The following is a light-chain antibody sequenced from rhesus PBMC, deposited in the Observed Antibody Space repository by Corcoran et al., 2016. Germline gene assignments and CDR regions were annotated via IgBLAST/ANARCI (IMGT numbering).Light chain of an antibody. CDR2: TAY. V-gene: IGKV1-74*01. CDR1: ENVKNN. J-gene: IGKJ3*01. Sequence: DIQMTQSTSSLSASVRDRVTITCRATENVKNNLHWYQQKPGKAPQLLIYTAYTLQSGVPSRFSGTGSGTEYTFTISNLQPEDVATYYCQHSYGAPFTFGPGTKLDIK. CDR3: QHSYGAPFT.